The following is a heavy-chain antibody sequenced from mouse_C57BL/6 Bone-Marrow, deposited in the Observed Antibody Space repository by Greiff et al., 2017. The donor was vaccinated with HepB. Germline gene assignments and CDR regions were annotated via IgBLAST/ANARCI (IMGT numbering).Heavy chain of an antibody. CDR3: AREGLRWGYFDV. D-gene: IGHD1-1*01. CDR1: GFTFSDYY. V-gene: IGHV5-16*01. CDR2: INYDGSST. J-gene: IGHJ1*03. Sequence: EVQRVESEGGLVQPGSSMKLSCTASGFTFSDYYMAWVRQVPEKGLEWVANINYDGSSTYYLDSLKSRFIISRDNAKNILYLQMSSLKSEDTATYYCAREGLRWGYFDVWGTGTTVTVSS.